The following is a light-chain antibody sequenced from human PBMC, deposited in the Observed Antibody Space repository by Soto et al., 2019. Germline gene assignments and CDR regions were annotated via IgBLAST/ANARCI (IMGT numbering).Light chain of an antibody. Sequence: QSALTQPPSASGSPGQSVAISCTGTSSDVGGYSYVSWYQQHPGKAPKLIIYEVNKRPSGVPDRFSGSKSGNTASLTVSGLQAEDEADYYCSSYAGSSNVFGTGTKVTAL. CDR1: SSDVGGYSY. CDR2: EVN. V-gene: IGLV2-8*01. CDR3: SSYAGSSNV. J-gene: IGLJ1*01.